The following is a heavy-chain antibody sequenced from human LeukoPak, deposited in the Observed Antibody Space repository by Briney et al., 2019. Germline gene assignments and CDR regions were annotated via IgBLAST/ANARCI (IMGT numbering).Heavy chain of an antibody. D-gene: IGHD2-2*02. J-gene: IGHJ3*02. CDR1: GGTFSSYA. Sequence: SVKVSCKASGGTFSSYAISWVRQASGQGLEWMGGIIPIFGTANYAQKFQGRVTITADESTSTAYMELSSLRSEDMAIYYCARDVPGYCSSISCYKDAFDIWGQGTMVTVSS. V-gene: IGHV1-69*13. CDR2: IIPIFGTA. CDR3: ARDVPGYCSSISCYKDAFDI.